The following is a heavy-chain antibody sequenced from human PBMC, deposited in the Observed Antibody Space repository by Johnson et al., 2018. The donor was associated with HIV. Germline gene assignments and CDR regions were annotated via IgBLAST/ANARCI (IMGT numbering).Heavy chain of an antibody. V-gene: IGHV3-30*03. CDR1: GFTVSNTF. CDR2: ISSDGSDK. D-gene: IGHD3-10*01. CDR3: ARRLWFRNLYDAFDI. Sequence: QVQLVESGGGVVRPGGSLRLSCAASGFTVSNTFMDWVRQAPGKGLEWVAVISSDGSDKYYADSVKGRFTISRDTAKNTLYLQMNNLRPEDTALYYCARRLWFRNLYDAFDIWGQGTMVTVSS. J-gene: IGHJ3*02.